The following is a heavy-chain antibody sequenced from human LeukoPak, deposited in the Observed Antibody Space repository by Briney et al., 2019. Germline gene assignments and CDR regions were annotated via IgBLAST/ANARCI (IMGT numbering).Heavy chain of an antibody. CDR1: GFTFSSYS. J-gene: IGHJ6*02. V-gene: IGHV3-21*01. Sequence: GGSLRLSCAASGFTFSSYSMNWVRQAPGKGLEWVSSISSSSSYIYYADSVKGRFTISRDNAKNSLYLQMNSLRAEDTAVYYCARDRRHEGMGATGWYYYYGMDVWGQGTTVTVSS. CDR2: ISSSSSYI. D-gene: IGHD1-26*01. CDR3: ARDRRHEGMGATGWYYYYGMDV.